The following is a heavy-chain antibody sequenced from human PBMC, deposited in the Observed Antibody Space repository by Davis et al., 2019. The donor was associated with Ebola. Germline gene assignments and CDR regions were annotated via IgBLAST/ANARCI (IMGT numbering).Heavy chain of an antibody. CDR2: VKSDGSST. CDR3: ARSSYQPDY. CDR1: GFTFSSYY. V-gene: IGHV3-74*01. J-gene: IGHJ4*02. Sequence: GESLKISCAASGFTFSSYYMHWVRQAPGKGLVWVSRVKSDGSSTSYADSVKGRFTISRDSTSNTLYLQMNGLRAEDTAVYYCARSSYQPDYWGQGTLVTVSS. D-gene: IGHD2-2*01.